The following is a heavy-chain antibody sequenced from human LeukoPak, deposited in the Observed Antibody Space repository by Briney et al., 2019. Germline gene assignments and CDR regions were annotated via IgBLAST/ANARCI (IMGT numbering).Heavy chain of an antibody. V-gene: IGHV1-8*03. CDR2: MNPNSGNT. D-gene: IGHD3-10*01. CDR3: ARDRGEGYYFDY. Sequence: GASVKVSCKASGYTFTSYDINWVRQATGQGLEWMGWMNPNSGNTGYAQKFQGRVTITRNISISTAYMELSSLRSEDTAVYYCARDRGEGYYFDYWGQGTLVTVSS. J-gene: IGHJ4*02. CDR1: GYTFTSYD.